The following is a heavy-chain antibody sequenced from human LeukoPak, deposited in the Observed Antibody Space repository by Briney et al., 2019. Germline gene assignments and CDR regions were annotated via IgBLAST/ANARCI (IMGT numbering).Heavy chain of an antibody. CDR1: GFTFDDYA. J-gene: IGHJ4*02. Sequence: GRSLRLSCAASGFTFDDYAMHWVRQAPGKGLEWVSGISWNSGSIGYADSVKGRFTISRDNSKNTLYLQMNSLRAEDTAVYYCAKDRAMVTLDYWGQGTLVTVSS. CDR3: AKDRAMVTLDY. V-gene: IGHV3-9*01. D-gene: IGHD5-18*01. CDR2: ISWNSGSI.